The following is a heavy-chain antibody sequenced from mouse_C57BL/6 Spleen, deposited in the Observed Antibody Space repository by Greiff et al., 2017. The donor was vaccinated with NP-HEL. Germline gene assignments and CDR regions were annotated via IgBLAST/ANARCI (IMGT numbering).Heavy chain of an antibody. V-gene: IGHV1-80*01. CDR2: IYPGDGDT. CDR1: GYAFSSYW. J-gene: IGHJ4*01. Sequence: VQLQESGAVLVKPGASVKISCKASGYAFSSYWMNWVKQRPGKSLEWIGQIYPGDGDTNYNGKFKGKATLTSDKASSTAYMQITSLTSEDSAAYLCGRGVAMDYWGQGTSVTVSS. CDR3: GRGVAMDY.